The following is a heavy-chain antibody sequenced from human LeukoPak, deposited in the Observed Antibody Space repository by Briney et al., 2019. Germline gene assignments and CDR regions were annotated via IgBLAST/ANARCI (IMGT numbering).Heavy chain of an antibody. CDR3: ATDLFDYMDV. CDR2: ISGSGGST. D-gene: IGHD2-21*01. V-gene: IGHV3-21*01. Sequence: PGGSLRLSCAASGFTFSSYSMNWVRQAPGKGLEWVSAISGSGGSTYYADSVKGRFTISRDNAKNSLYLQMNSLRAEDTAVYYCATDLFDYMDVWGKGTTVTVSS. CDR1: GFTFSSYS. J-gene: IGHJ6*03.